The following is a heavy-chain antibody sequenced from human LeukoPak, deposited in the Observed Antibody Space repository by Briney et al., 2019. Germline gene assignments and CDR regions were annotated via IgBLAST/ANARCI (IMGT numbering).Heavy chain of an antibody. CDR1: GGSISRHY. CDR3: ARRVGPGYSYGFDN. Sequence: PSETLSLTCTVSGGSISRHYWSWIRQAPGKGLEWIGYISYSGSTNYNPSLKSRVTISVDTSKNQFSLKLSSVTAADTAVFYCARRVGPGYSYGFDNWGQGTLVTVSS. V-gene: IGHV4-59*08. CDR2: ISYSGST. J-gene: IGHJ4*02. D-gene: IGHD5-18*01.